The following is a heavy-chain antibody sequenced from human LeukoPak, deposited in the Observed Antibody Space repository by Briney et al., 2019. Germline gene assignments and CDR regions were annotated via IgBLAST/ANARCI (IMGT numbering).Heavy chain of an antibody. D-gene: IGHD3-10*01. Sequence: ASVKVSCKASRYTFSNFDINWVRQATGQGLEWMGWMNPNSGNSAYTQNFQGRVTMTRDTSITTAYMELSSLRSEDTAVYYCATATPGGPGKLDDWGQGVLVTVSS. CDR1: RYTFSNFD. CDR3: ATATPGGPGKLDD. J-gene: IGHJ4*02. V-gene: IGHV1-8*01. CDR2: MNPNSGNS.